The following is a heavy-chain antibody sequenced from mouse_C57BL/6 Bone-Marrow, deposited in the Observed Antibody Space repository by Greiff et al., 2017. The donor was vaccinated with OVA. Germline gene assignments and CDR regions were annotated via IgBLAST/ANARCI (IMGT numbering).Heavy chain of an antibody. Sequence: QVQLQQPGAELVKPGASVKLSCTASGYTFTSYWMHWVKQRPGQGLEWIGMIHPNSGSTNYNEKFKSKATLTVDKSSSTAYMQLSSLTSEDSAVYYCARGDYYGSSWHDDWGQGTTLTVSS. CDR1: GYTFTSYW. D-gene: IGHD1-1*01. V-gene: IGHV1-64*01. CDR2: IHPNSGST. J-gene: IGHJ2*01. CDR3: ARGDYYGSSWHDD.